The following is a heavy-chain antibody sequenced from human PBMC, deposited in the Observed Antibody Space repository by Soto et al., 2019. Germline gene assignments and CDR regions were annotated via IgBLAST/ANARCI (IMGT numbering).Heavy chain of an antibody. D-gene: IGHD3-3*01. CDR1: GDYITRGDHY. V-gene: IGHV4-31*03. J-gene: IGHJ2*01. CDR3: ERGQGGVFLAQWFFDL. CDR2: ISHTGKT. Sequence: QVQLQESGPRLVKPSQTLSLSCSVSGDYITRGDHYWSWIRQYPGKGLEWIGYISHTGKTYYTPSLKSRVTISVDTSQNHLSLRLLSVTSADTDVYYCERGQGGVFLAQWFFDLWGRGTLVTVSS.